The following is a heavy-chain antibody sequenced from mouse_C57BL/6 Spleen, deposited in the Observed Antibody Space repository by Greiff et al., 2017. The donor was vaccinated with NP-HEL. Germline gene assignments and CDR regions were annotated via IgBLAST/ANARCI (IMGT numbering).Heavy chain of an antibody. D-gene: IGHD2-4*01. CDR3: TLYDYDEGSRKDFDD. CDR2: IDPADGET. V-gene: IGHV14-2*01. Sequence: EVQVVESGAELVKPGASVKLSCTASGFNIKDYYMHWVKQRTEQGLEWIGRIDPADGETKYAPKFQGKATITADTSSNTAYLQLSSLTSEDTAVYYCTLYDYDEGSRKDFDDWGQGTTLTVSS. CDR1: GFNIKDYY. J-gene: IGHJ2*01.